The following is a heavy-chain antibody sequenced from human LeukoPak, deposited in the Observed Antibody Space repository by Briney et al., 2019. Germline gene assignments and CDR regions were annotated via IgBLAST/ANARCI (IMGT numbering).Heavy chain of an antibody. V-gene: IGHV1-69*05. CDR1: GGTFSSYA. D-gene: IGHD3-10*01. Sequence: SVKVSCKASGGTFSSYAISWVRQAPGQGLEWMGGIIPIFGTANYAQKFQGRVTITTDESTSTAYMELSSLRSEDTAVYYCARNGMVRGVITKYYYYYYMDVWGKGTTVTVSS. CDR2: IIPIFGTA. J-gene: IGHJ6*03. CDR3: ARNGMVRGVITKYYYYYYMDV.